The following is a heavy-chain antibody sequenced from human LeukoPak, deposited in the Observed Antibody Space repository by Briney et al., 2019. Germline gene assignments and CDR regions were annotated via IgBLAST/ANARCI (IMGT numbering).Heavy chain of an antibody. CDR3: ARLGAGPTYYDFWSGYSSFYFDY. J-gene: IGHJ4*02. D-gene: IGHD3-3*01. CDR1: GGSVSSRSYY. V-gene: IGHV4-39*01. CDR2: MYYSGST. Sequence: SETLSLTCTVSGGSVSSRSYYWGWIRQPPGMGLDWIGSMYYSGSTYYNPSLKSRVTISVDTSKNQFSLKLSSVTAADTAVYYCARLGAGPTYYDFWSGYSSFYFDYWGQGTLVTVSS.